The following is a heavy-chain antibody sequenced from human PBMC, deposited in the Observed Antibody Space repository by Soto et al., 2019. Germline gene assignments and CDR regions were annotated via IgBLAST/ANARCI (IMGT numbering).Heavy chain of an antibody. CDR1: GYTFTTYY. J-gene: IGHJ5*02. V-gene: IGHV1-46*01. Sequence: GASVKVSCKASGYTFTTYYIHWVRQAPGQGLEWMGIINPSSGSAGYAQKFQGRVTITADESTSTAYMELSSLRSEDTAVYYCAREASTAVQYWFDPWGQGTLVTVSS. CDR2: INPSSGSA. D-gene: IGHD6-19*01. CDR3: AREASTAVQYWFDP.